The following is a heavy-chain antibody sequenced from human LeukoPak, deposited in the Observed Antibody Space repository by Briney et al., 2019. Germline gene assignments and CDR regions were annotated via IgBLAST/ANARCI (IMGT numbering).Heavy chain of an antibody. CDR3: ARGRGATIFGVVISKYYFDY. CDR2: ISYDGSNK. Sequence: GGSLRLSCAASGFTFSSYGMHWVRQAPGKGLEWVAVISYDGSNKYYADSVKGRFTISRDNSKNTLYLQMNSLRAEDTAVYYCARGRGATIFGVVISKYYFDYWGQGTLVTVSS. D-gene: IGHD3-3*01. V-gene: IGHV3-30*19. CDR1: GFTFSSYG. J-gene: IGHJ4*02.